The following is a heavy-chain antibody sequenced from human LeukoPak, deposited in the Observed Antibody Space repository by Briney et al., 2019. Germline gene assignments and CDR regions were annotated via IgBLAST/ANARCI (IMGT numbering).Heavy chain of an antibody. CDR2: ITPTGDRT. V-gene: IGHV3-23*01. D-gene: IGHD6-19*01. CDR1: GYTFSSYG. CDR3: AKPRSAWYDFDY. J-gene: IGHJ4*02. Sequence: PGGSLRLSCEASGYTFSSYGMSWVRQAPGKGLEWVSFITPTGDRTYYADSVRGRFTISRDNSKNTLNLQMNSLRVDDTAVYYCAKPRSAWYDFDYWGQGTLVAVSS.